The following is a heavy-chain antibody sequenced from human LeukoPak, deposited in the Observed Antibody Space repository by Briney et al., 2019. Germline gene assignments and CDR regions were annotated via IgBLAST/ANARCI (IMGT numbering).Heavy chain of an antibody. CDR2: IIPIFGTA. CDR3: ARDLEAVAGTYYYYYMDV. V-gene: IGHV1-69*06. D-gene: IGHD6-19*01. J-gene: IGHJ6*03. Sequence: SVKVSCKASGGTFSSYAISWVRQAPGQGLEWMGGIIPIFGTANYAQKFQGRVTITADKSTSTAYMELSSLRSEDTAVYYCARDLEAVAGTYYYYYMDVWGKGTTVTVSS. CDR1: GGTFSSYA.